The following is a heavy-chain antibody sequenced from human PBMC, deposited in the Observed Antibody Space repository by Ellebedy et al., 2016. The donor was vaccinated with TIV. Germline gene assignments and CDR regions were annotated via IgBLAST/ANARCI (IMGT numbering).Heavy chain of an antibody. CDR3: ARHRWLLDY. V-gene: IGHV3-30-3*01. CDR2: ISYDGSNK. Sequence: GESLKISXAASGFTFSSYAMHWVRQAPGKGLEWVAVISYDGSNKYYADSVKGRFTISRDNSKNTLYLQMNSLRAEDTAVYYCARHRWLLDYWGQGTLVTVSS. CDR1: GFTFSSYA. D-gene: IGHD3-22*01. J-gene: IGHJ4*02.